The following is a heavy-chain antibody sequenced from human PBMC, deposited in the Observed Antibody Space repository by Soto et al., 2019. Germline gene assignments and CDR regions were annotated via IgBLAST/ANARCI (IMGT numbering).Heavy chain of an antibody. CDR3: ARAFGSSDAFDI. CDR2: ISSSGSTI. Sequence: EVQLVASGGGLVQPGGSLRLSCAASGFTFSSYEMNWVRQAPGKGLEWVSYISSSGSTIYYADSVKGRFTISRDNAKNSLYLQMNSLRAEDTAVYYCARAFGSSDAFDIWGQGTMVTVSS. V-gene: IGHV3-48*03. CDR1: GFTFSSYE. D-gene: IGHD3-16*01. J-gene: IGHJ3*02.